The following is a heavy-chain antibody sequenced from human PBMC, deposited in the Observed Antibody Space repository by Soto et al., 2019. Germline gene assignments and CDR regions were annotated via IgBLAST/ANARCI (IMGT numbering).Heavy chain of an antibody. D-gene: IGHD2-2*01. CDR1: GGSISSGGYY. Sequence: SETLSLTCTVSGGSISSGGYYWSWIRQHPGKGLEWIGYIYYSGSTYYNPSLKSRVTISVDTSKNQFSLKLSSVTAADTAVYYCARIVPAAMSPGWFDPWGQGTLVTVSS. J-gene: IGHJ5*02. CDR3: ARIVPAAMSPGWFDP. V-gene: IGHV4-31*03. CDR2: IYYSGST.